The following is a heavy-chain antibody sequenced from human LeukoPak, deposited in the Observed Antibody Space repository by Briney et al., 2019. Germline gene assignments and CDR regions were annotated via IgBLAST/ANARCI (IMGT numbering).Heavy chain of an antibody. Sequence: PGRSLRLSCAASGFTFDDYAMLWVRQAPGKGLEWVSGISWNSGSIGYADSVKGRFTISRDNAKNSLYLQMNSLRTEDTALYYCAKDISYTPTYYFDYWGQGTLVTVSS. CDR2: ISWNSGSI. CDR1: GFTFDDYA. D-gene: IGHD1-26*01. CDR3: AKDISYTPTYYFDY. V-gene: IGHV3-9*01. J-gene: IGHJ4*02.